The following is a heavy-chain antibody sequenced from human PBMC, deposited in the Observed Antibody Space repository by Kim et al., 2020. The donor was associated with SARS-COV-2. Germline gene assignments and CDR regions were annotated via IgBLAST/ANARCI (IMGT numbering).Heavy chain of an antibody. CDR2: IYHSGST. Sequence: SETLSLTCTVSGYSISSGYYWGWIRQPPGKGLEWIGSIYHSGSTYYNPSLKSRVTISVDTSKNQFSLKLSSVTAADTAVYYCARVISATHTKYFDYWGQGTLVTVSS. J-gene: IGHJ4*02. CDR3: ARVISATHTKYFDY. V-gene: IGHV4-38-2*02. D-gene: IGHD2-15*01. CDR1: GYSISSGYY.